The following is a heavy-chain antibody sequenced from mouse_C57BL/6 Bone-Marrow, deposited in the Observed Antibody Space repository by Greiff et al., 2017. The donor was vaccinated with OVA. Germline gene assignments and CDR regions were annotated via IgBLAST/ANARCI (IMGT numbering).Heavy chain of an antibody. D-gene: IGHD2-5*01. CDR2: ISYDGSN. CDR1: GYSITSGYY. J-gene: IGHJ1*03. CDR3: ARRGSNCHWYFDV. V-gene: IGHV3-6*01. Sequence: EVQLQESGPGLVKPSQSLSLTCSVTGYSITSGYYWNWIRQFPGNKLEWMGYISYDGSNNYNPSLKNRISITRDTSKNQFFLKLNSVTTEDTATYYCARRGSNCHWYFDVWGTGTTVTVSS.